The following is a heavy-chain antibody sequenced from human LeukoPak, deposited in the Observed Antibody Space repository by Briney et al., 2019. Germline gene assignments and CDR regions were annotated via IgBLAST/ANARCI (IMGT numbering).Heavy chain of an antibody. CDR1: GGSISSSSYY. V-gene: IGHV4-39*07. CDR3: ARGGVVPAAMYAFDI. D-gene: IGHD2-2*01. Sequence: PSETLSLTCTVSGGSISSSSYYWGWIRQPPGKGLEWIGSIYYSGSTYYNPSLKSRVTISVVTSKNQFSLKLSSVTAADTAVYYCARGGVVPAAMYAFDIWGQGTMVTVSS. J-gene: IGHJ3*02. CDR2: IYYSGST.